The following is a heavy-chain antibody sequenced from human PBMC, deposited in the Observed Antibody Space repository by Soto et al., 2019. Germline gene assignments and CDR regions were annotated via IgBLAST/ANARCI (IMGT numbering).Heavy chain of an antibody. V-gene: IGHV3-33*01. Sequence: GGSLRLSCAASGFTFSSYAMHWVRQAPGKGLEWVAVIWYDGSNKYYADSVKGRFTISSDNSKNTLFLQMNSLRAEDTAVYYRARDFVGGDYHFDFWGQGSLVTV. CDR3: ARDFVGGDYHFDF. CDR1: GFTFSSYA. D-gene: IGHD2-21*02. CDR2: IWYDGSNK. J-gene: IGHJ4*02.